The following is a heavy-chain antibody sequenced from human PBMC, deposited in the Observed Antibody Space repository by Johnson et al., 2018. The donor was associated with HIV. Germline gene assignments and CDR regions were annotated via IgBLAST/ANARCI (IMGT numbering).Heavy chain of an antibody. D-gene: IGHD4-17*01. CDR1: GFTVRSNY. J-gene: IGHJ3*02. CDR3: ASRYGDYCLGAFDI. Sequence: VQLVESGGGLTQPGGSLRLSCAASGFTVRSNYMSWVRQAPGKGLEWVSVIYSGGSTYYADSVKGRFTISRDNSKNTLYLQMNSLRAEDTAVYYCASRYGDYCLGAFDIWGQGTMVTVSS. CDR2: IYSGGST. V-gene: IGHV3-53*01.